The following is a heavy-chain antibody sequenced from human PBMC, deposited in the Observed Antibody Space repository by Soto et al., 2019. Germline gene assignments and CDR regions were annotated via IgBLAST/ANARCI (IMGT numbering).Heavy chain of an antibody. V-gene: IGHV3-33*01. Sequence: QVHLVESGGGVVQPGRSLRLSCAASGFTFSGYGMHWVRQAPGKGLEWVAVIWFDGSNKYYADSVKGRFTISRDNSKNTLYLQMNSLTAEDTAVYYCARDFDGEKGPSYWGQGTLVTVSS. CDR3: ARDFDGEKGPSY. CDR2: IWFDGSNK. CDR1: GFTFSGYG. J-gene: IGHJ4*02. D-gene: IGHD3-9*01.